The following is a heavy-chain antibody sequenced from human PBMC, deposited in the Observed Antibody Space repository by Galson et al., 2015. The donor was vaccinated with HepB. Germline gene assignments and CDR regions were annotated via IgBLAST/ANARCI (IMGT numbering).Heavy chain of an antibody. Sequence: SLRLSCAASGFTFSSYAMSWVCQAPGKGLEWVSAISGSGGSTYYAGSVKGRFTISRDNSKNTLYLQMNSLRAEDTAAYYCAKTTGILEWLLLNFDYWGQGTLVTVSS. V-gene: IGHV3-23*01. CDR3: AKTTGILEWLLLNFDY. CDR2: ISGSGGST. CDR1: GFTFSSYA. D-gene: IGHD3-3*01. J-gene: IGHJ4*02.